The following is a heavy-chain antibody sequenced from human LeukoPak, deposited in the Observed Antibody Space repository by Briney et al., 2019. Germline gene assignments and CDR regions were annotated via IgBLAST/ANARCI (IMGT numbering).Heavy chain of an antibody. CDR3: ARGTPISSGSYYNCAFDI. V-gene: IGHV4-31*03. CDR2: IYYSGST. CDR1: GGSISSGGYY. Sequence: SETLSLTCTVSGGSISSGGYYWSWIRQHPGKGLEWIGYIYYSGSTYYNPSLKSRVTISIDTSKNQFSLKLSSVTAADTAVYYCARGTPISSGSYYNCAFDIWGQGTMVTVSS. D-gene: IGHD3-10*01. J-gene: IGHJ3*02.